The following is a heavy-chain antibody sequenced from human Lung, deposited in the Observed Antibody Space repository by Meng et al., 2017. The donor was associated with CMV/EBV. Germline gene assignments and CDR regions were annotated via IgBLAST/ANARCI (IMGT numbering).Heavy chain of an antibody. J-gene: IGHJ4*02. D-gene: IGHD2-21*01. CDR2: INVYSGGT. CDR1: GYTFTDYY. Sequence: ASXXVSXKASGYTFTDYYLHWVRQAPGQGLEWMAWINVYSGGTNSAQKFQGRVALTRDTSIRTAYMELSSLRSDDTAVYYCARVYCGGNCSFAYWGQGMLVTVSS. CDR3: ARVYCGGNCSFAY. V-gene: IGHV1-2*02.